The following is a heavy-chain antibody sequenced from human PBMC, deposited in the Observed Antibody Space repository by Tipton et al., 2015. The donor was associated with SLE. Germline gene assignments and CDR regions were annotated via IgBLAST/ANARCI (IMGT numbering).Heavy chain of an antibody. D-gene: IGHD2-2*01. CDR2: VYIAGST. Sequence: TLSLTCTVSGGSINSGSYYWSWIRQPAGKGLEWIGRVYIAGSTNYNPSLKSRVTILIDTSKNQFSLRLSSVTAADTAVYYCARTRSSTSPFFDYCGQGTLVTVSS. CDR3: ARTRSSTSPFFDY. V-gene: IGHV4-61*02. CDR1: GGSINSGSYY. J-gene: IGHJ4*02.